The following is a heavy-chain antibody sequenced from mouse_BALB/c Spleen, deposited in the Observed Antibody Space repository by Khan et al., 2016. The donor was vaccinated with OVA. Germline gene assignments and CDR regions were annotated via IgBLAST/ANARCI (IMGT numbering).Heavy chain of an antibody. Sequence: EVQLQESGGDLVKTGGSLKLPCAASGFTFSTYGMSWVRQTPDKRLEWVATISSGGHYTYYIDSVKGRFTISRDNAKNILDLQMTSLRSEDTAMYYCARLAYYYNSEGFAYWGRGTLVTVSA. CDR3: ARLAYYYNSEGFAY. V-gene: IGHV5-6*01. CDR2: ISSGGHYT. J-gene: IGHJ3*01. CDR1: GFTFSTYG. D-gene: IGHD1-1*02.